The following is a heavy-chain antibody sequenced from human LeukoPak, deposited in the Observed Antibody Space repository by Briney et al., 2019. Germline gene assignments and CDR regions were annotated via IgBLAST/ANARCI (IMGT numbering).Heavy chain of an antibody. D-gene: IGHD2-15*01. Sequence: SETLSLTCAVYGGSFSGYYWSWIRQPPGKGLEWIGEINHSGSTNYNPSLKSRVTISVDTSKNQFSLKLSSVTAADTAVYCCARIPPRSYCSGGSCYRNAFDIWGQGTMVTVSS. CDR2: INHSGST. V-gene: IGHV4-34*01. CDR1: GGSFSGYY. CDR3: ARIPPRSYCSGGSCYRNAFDI. J-gene: IGHJ3*02.